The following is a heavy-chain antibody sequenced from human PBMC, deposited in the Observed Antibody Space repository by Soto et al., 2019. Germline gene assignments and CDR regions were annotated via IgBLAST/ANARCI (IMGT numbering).Heavy chain of an antibody. V-gene: IGHV1-24*01. D-gene: IGHD2-2*01. CDR2: FDPEDGET. Sequence: ASVKVSCKVSGYTLTELSMHWVRQAPGKGLEWMGGFDPEDGETIYAQKFQGRVTMTEDTSTDTAYMELSSLGSEDTAVYYCAAMLNDYYYRDVWGKGTTVNVSS. CDR1: GYTLTELS. J-gene: IGHJ6*03. CDR3: AAMLNDYYYRDV.